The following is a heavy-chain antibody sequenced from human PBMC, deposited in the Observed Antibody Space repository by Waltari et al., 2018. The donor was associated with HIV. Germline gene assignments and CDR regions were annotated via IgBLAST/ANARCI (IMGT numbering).Heavy chain of an antibody. Sequence: QVQLVESGRGVVQPGRSLRLSCAPSGCPFSSYAMHWARPAPGKGLEWVAVIPDDGSNNYYADSVKGRCTISRDNSKNTLYLQMNSLRAEDTAVYYCARYLRWNSPYFDYWGQGTLVPVSS. D-gene: IGHD1-7*01. J-gene: IGHJ4*02. V-gene: IGHV3-30-3*01. CDR3: ARYLRWNSPYFDY. CDR2: IPDDGSNN. CDR1: GCPFSSYA.